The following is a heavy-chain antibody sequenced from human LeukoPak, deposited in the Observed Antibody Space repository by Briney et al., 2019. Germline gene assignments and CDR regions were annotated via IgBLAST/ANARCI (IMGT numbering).Heavy chain of an antibody. CDR1: GFTFTSYG. CDR3: AKDLVGSSWFHGFDY. V-gene: IGHV3-30*18. CDR2: ISYDGSDK. Sequence: GGSLRLSCAAYGFTFTSYGMHWVRQAPGKGLEWVAVISYDGSDKSYADSVKGRFTISRDNSKNTLYLQMNSLRAEDTAVYYCAKDLVGSSWFHGFDYWGQGTLVTVSS. J-gene: IGHJ4*02. D-gene: IGHD6-13*01.